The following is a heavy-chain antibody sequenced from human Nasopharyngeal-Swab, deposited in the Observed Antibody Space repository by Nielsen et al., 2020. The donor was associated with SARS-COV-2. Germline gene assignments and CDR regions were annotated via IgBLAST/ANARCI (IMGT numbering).Heavy chain of an antibody. CDR1: GDSVSSNSAA. J-gene: IGHJ4*02. Sequence: LRLSCAISGDSVSSNSAAWNWIRQSPSRGLEWLGRTYYRSKWYNDYAVSVKSRITINPDTSKNQFSLQLNSVTPEDTAVYYCARDLGKWEPQAGFDYWGQGTLVTVSS. CDR3: ARDLGKWEPQAGFDY. CDR2: TYYRSKWYN. V-gene: IGHV6-1*01. D-gene: IGHD1-26*01.